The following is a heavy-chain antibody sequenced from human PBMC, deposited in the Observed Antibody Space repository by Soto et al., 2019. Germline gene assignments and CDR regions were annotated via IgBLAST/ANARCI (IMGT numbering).Heavy chain of an antibody. J-gene: IGHJ3*02. CDR1: GGTISSGDYY. Sequence: SETLSLTCTVSGGTISSGDYYWSWIRQPPGKGLEWIGYIYYSGSTNYNPSLKSRATISVDTSRNQFSLKLSSVTAADTAVYYCARRYGKNAFDIWGQGTMVTVSS. D-gene: IGHD5-18*01. V-gene: IGHV4-61*08. CDR3: ARRYGKNAFDI. CDR2: IYYSGST.